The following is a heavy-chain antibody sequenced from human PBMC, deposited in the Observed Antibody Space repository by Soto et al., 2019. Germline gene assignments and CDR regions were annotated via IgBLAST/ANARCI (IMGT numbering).Heavy chain of an antibody. D-gene: IGHD6-19*01. V-gene: IGHV3-23*01. CDR1: GFTFSNFA. Sequence: VQLLESGGGLVQPGGSLRLSCAASGFTFSNFAMSWVRQAPRKGLEWVSSISGSSGSTYYADSVKGRFTISRDNSENTLYLQMNSLRAEDTAVYYCAVRDGIAVARGMDVW. CDR2: ISGSSGST. J-gene: IGHJ6*01. CDR3: AVRDGIAVARGMDV.